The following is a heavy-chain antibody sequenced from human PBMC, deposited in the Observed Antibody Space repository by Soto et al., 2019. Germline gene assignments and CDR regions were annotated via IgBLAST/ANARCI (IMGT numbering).Heavy chain of an antibody. CDR1: GGSLSSYY. V-gene: IGHV4-39*07. Sequence: SETLSLTCVVSGGSLSSYYWSWIRQPPGKGLEWIGSIYYSGITYYSPSLKSRVTISVDTPKTQFSLKLSSVTAADTAVYYCARAYSSSWSQSFDYWGQGTLVTVSS. CDR3: ARAYSSSWSQSFDY. CDR2: IYYSGIT. J-gene: IGHJ4*02. D-gene: IGHD6-13*01.